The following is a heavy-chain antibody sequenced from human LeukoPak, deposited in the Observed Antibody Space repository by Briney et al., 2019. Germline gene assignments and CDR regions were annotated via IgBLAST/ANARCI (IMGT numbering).Heavy chain of an antibody. CDR2: ISGSGSGT. Sequence: GGSLRLSCAASEFSVGSNYMTWVRQAPGQGLEWVSSISGSGSGTYYADSVKGRFTISRDNSKNTLYLQMNSLRAEDTAVYYCAKVAYNWISYGPFDYWGQGTLVTVSS. CDR1: EFSVGSNY. V-gene: IGHV3-23*01. CDR3: AKVAYNWISYGPFDY. J-gene: IGHJ4*02. D-gene: IGHD1-20*01.